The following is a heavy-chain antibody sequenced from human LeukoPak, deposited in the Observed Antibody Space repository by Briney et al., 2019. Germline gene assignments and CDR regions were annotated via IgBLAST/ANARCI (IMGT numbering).Heavy chain of an antibody. V-gene: IGHV3-20*04. D-gene: IGHD3-10*01. Sequence: GGSLRLSCAASGFTFDDFGMSWVRQVPGKGLEWVSGINWNGGSTGYADSVKGQFTISRDNAKNSLCLQMNSLRAEDTALYYCARVRGVSARSFDYWGQGTLVTVSS. CDR2: INWNGGST. J-gene: IGHJ4*02. CDR1: GFTFDDFG. CDR3: ARVRGVSARSFDY.